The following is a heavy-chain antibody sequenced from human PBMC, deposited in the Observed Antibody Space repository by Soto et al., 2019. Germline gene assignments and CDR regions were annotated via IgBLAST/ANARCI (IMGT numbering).Heavy chain of an antibody. J-gene: IGHJ6*02. D-gene: IGHD2-2*01. CDR2: IIPILGIA. CDR3: ATYCSSTSCYAQSYYYYYGMDV. V-gene: IGHV1-69*02. Sequence: ASVKVSCKASGGTFSSYTISWVRQAPGQGLEWMGRIIPILGIANYAQKFQGRVTITADKSTSTAYMELSSLRSEDTAVYYCATYCSSTSCYAQSYYYYYGMDVWGQGTTVTVSS. CDR1: GGTFSSYT.